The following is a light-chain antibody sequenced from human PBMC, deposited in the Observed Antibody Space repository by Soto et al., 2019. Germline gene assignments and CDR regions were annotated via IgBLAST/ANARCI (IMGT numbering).Light chain of an antibody. CDR3: QQYNNWPSMYT. V-gene: IGKV3-15*01. CDR1: QSVSSN. Sequence: EIVMTQSPATLAVSPGERATLSCRASQSVSSNLAWYQQKPGQAPRLLIYGASTRATGIPARFSGSGSGTDFTLNISSLQSEDFAVYYCQQYNNWPSMYTFGQGNKLEIK. CDR2: GAS. J-gene: IGKJ2*01.